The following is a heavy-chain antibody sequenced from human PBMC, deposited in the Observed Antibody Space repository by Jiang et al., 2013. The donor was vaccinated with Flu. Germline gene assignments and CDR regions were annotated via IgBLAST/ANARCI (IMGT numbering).Heavy chain of an antibody. V-gene: IGHV4-59*01. D-gene: IGHD4-23*01. CDR3: ARSPPTVVTPPYFDY. CDR1: GGSISSYY. CDR2: IYYSGST. J-gene: IGHJ4*02. Sequence: GSGLVKPSETLSLTCTVSGGSISSYYWSWIRQSPGKGLEWIGYIYYSGSTNYNPSLKSRVTISVDTSKNQFSLKLSSVTAADTAVYYCARSPPTVVTPPYFDYVGPGNPGHRLL.